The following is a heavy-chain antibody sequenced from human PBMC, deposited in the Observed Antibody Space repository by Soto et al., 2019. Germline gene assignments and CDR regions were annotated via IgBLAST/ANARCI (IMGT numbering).Heavy chain of an antibody. Sequence: LGESLKISCNGSGYSFVSYWIGWVRQMPGKGLEWMGIIYPGDSDTRYSPSFQGQVTISADKSITTVYLQWSSPKASDTAMYYCARTDGYEIEYWGQGTLVTVSS. CDR2: IYPGDSDT. CDR3: ARTDGYEIEY. CDR1: GYSFVSYW. V-gene: IGHV5-51*01. J-gene: IGHJ4*02. D-gene: IGHD5-12*01.